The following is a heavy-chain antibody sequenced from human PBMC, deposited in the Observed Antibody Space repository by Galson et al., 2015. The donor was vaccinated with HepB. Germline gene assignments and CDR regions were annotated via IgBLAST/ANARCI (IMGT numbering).Heavy chain of an antibody. CDR1: GYTFTSYG. Sequence: SVKVSCKASGYTFTSYGISWVRQAPGQGLEWMGWISAYNGNTNYAQKLQVRVTMTTDTSTSTAYMELRSLRSDDTAVYYCARTAYGDYVSEFDYWGQGTLVTVSS. CDR2: ISAYNGNT. V-gene: IGHV1-18*04. J-gene: IGHJ4*02. CDR3: ARTAYGDYVSEFDY. D-gene: IGHD4-17*01.